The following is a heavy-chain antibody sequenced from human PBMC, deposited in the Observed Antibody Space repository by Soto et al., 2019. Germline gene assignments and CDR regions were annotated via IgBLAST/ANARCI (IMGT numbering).Heavy chain of an antibody. Sequence: PSETLSLTCNVSADSLSTYYRSWIRQPAGKGLEWIGRIYASGSTNYKLSLKVLISMSVETSKKQFSLKMISVTAADTAMYYCARSAIPRGCWFRTWGQGVLVTVSS. CDR2: IYASGST. J-gene: IGHJ5*02. CDR1: ADSLSTYY. V-gene: IGHV4-4*07. CDR3: ARSAIPRGCWFRT. D-gene: IGHD2-21*01.